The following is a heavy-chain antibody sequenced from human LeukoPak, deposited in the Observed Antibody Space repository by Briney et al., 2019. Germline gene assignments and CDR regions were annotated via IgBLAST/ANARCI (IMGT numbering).Heavy chain of an antibody. CDR2: INPNSGGT. J-gene: IGHJ5*02. D-gene: IGHD2-2*02. CDR3: ARGSIPAAIGDNWFDP. Sequence: ASVKVSCKASGYTFTGYYMHWVRQAPGQGPEWMGWINPNSGGTNYAQKFQGRVTMTRDTSISTAYMELSRLRPDDTAVYYCARGSIPAAIGDNWFDPWGQGTLVTVSS. V-gene: IGHV1-2*02. CDR1: GYTFTGYY.